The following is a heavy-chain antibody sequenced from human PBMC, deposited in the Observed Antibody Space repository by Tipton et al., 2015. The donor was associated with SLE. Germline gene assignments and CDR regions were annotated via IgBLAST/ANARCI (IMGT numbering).Heavy chain of an antibody. CDR2: IYYSGST. V-gene: IGHV4-59*11. D-gene: IGHD5-12*01. CDR1: GGSISSHY. Sequence: TLSLTCTVSGGSISSHYWSWIRQPPGKGLEWIGYIYYSGSTNYNPSLKSRVTISVDTSKNQFSLKLSSVTAADTAVYYCARGIVATATFDYWGQGTLVTVSS. CDR3: ARGIVATATFDY. J-gene: IGHJ4*02.